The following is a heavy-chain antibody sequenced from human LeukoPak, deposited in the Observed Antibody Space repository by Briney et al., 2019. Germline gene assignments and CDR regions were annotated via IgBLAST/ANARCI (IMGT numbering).Heavy chain of an antibody. Sequence: GGSLRLSCAASGFTFSSYSMNWVRQAPGKGLEWVSSISSSSSYIYYADSVKGRFTISRDNAKNSLYLQMNSLRAEGTAVYYCARTLDYGDYVDYWGQGTLVTVSS. D-gene: IGHD4-17*01. V-gene: IGHV3-21*01. CDR2: ISSSSSYI. CDR3: ARTLDYGDYVDY. CDR1: GFTFSSYS. J-gene: IGHJ4*02.